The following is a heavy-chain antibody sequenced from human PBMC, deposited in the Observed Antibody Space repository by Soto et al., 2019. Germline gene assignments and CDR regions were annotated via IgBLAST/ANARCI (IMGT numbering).Heavy chain of an antibody. D-gene: IGHD2-21*02. Sequence: EVHLLESGGGLVQPGGSLRLSCAASGFTFSSYTLNWVRRAPGKGLEWVATSSDRRTGNTHYSDSVRGRFTLSRDYSRTILFLQRDSLRADDTALYYCTTCLTDHFDYWGRGTQVTVPS. V-gene: IGHV3-23*01. J-gene: IGHJ4*02. CDR3: TTCLTDHFDY. CDR2: SSDRRTGNT. CDR1: GFTFSSYT.